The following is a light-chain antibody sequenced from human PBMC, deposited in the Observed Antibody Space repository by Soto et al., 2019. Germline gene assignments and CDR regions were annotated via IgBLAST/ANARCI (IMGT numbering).Light chain of an antibody. Sequence: EIVLTQSPATLSLSPGERATLSCRASQSVSGFLAWYQQKPGQAPRLLIYDGSNRATGIPARFSGSGSGTDFTLTISSLEPEDFAVHHCQQRSNWPGTFGPGTKVDIK. J-gene: IGKJ3*01. V-gene: IGKV3-11*01. CDR1: QSVSGF. CDR3: QQRSNWPGT. CDR2: DGS.